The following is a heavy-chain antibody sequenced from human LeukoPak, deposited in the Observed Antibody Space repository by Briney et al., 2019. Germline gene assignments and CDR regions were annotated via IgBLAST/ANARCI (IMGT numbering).Heavy chain of an antibody. CDR2: IYYSGST. V-gene: IGHV4-59*08. D-gene: IGHD4-17*01. Sequence: SETLSLTCTVSGGSISSYYWSWIRQPPGKGLEWIGYIYYSGSTNYNPSLKSRVTISVDTSKNQFSLKLSSVTAADTAVYYCASDLPHNYGDFTGFDYWGQGTLVTVSS. J-gene: IGHJ4*02. CDR1: GGSISSYY. CDR3: ASDLPHNYGDFTGFDY.